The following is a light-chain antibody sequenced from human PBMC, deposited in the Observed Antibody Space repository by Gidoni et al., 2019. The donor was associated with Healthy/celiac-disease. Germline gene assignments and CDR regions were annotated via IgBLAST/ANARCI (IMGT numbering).Light chain of an antibody. CDR1: QSISSW. V-gene: IGKV1-5*03. J-gene: IGKJ1*01. CDR2: KAS. Sequence: DIQMTQSPSTLSASVGDSVTITCRASQSISSWLAWYQQKPGKAPKLLIYKASSLESGVPSRFSGSGSGTEFTLTISSLQPDDFATYYCQQYNSYSLTFGQGTKVEI. CDR3: QQYNSYSLT.